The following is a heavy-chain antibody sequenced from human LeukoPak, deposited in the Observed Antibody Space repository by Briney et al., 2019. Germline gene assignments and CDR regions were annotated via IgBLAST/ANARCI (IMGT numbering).Heavy chain of an antibody. Sequence: ASVKVSCKASGYIFTSYDMNWVRQATGQGLEWMGWMNPNSGNTGYAQKFQGRVTMTRNTSISTAYMELSSLRSEDTAVYYCARGRFSATPRWGAFDIWGQGTMITVSS. CDR2: MNPNSGNT. CDR1: GYIFTSYD. J-gene: IGHJ3*02. V-gene: IGHV1-8*01. D-gene: IGHD4-23*01. CDR3: ARGRFSATPRWGAFDI.